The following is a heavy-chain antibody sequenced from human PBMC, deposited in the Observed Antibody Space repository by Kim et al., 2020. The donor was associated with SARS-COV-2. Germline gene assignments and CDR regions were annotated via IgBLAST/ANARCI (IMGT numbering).Heavy chain of an antibody. Sequence: ASVKVSCKASGYTFTSYDINWVRQATGQGLEWMGWMNPNSGNTGYAQKFQGRVTMTRNTSISTAYMELSSLRSEDTAVYYCACNIVATFWTYYYGMDVWGQGTTVTVSS. CDR1: GYTFTSYD. V-gene: IGHV1-8*01. CDR2: MNPNSGNT. CDR3: ACNIVATFWTYYYGMDV. J-gene: IGHJ6*02. D-gene: IGHD5-12*01.